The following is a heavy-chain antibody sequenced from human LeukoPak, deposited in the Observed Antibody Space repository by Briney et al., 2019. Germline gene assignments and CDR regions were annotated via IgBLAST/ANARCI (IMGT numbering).Heavy chain of an antibody. V-gene: IGHV3-23*01. Sequence: ETLSLTCTVSGGSVTNSYWSWVRRPPGKGLEWVSTISNSGGNTHYADSVMGRFTISRDNSKSTLYLQMNSLSVEDTAVYHCAKDVGPVLFDYWGQGTLVTVSS. CDR2: ISNSGGNT. CDR3: AKDVGPVLFDY. D-gene: IGHD2-15*01. CDR1: GGSVTNSY. J-gene: IGHJ4*02.